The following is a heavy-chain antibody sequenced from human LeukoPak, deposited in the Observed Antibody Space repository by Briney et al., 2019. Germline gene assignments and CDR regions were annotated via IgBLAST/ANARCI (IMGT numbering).Heavy chain of an antibody. J-gene: IGHJ3*01. D-gene: IGHD3-22*01. CDR2: IYYSGST. CDR1: GGSISSTSYC. Sequence: SETLSLTCAVSGGSISSTSYCWAWIRQPPGKGQEWIGTIYYSGSTYHNTSLKSRITMSVDTSRNQFSLKLSSVDAADTAVYYCAKAGVRYFDSSGLYAFDFWGQGTTVTVSS. CDR3: AKAGVRYFDSSGLYAFDF. V-gene: IGHV4-39*01.